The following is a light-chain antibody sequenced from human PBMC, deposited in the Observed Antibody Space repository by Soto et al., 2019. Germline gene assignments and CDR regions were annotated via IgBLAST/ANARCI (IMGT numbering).Light chain of an antibody. CDR1: QSVSSSY. Sequence: EIVLTQSPGTLSLSPGERATLSCRASQSVSSSYLAWYQQKPGQAPRLLIYGASSRATGIPDRFSGSGSGTDFTLTISRLEPEDFAVYSCQQYGSWTFGQGTKLEIK. CDR2: GAS. V-gene: IGKV3-20*01. J-gene: IGKJ2*01. CDR3: QQYGSWT.